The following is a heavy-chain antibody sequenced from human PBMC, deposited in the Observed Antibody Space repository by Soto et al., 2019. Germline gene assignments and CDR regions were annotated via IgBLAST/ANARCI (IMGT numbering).Heavy chain of an antibody. CDR3: ARGASGSHVNWAYYYGLDV. CDR1: GFTFSSYS. CDR2: ISSSSSYI. D-gene: IGHD6-13*01. Sequence: EVQLVESGGGLVKPGGSLRLSCAASGFTFSSYSMNWVRQAPGKGLEWVSSISSSSSYIYYADSVKGRFTISRDNAKNSLYLQMNSLRADETVVYYCARGASGSHVNWAYYYGLDVWGQGTTVTVSS. V-gene: IGHV3-21*01. J-gene: IGHJ6*02.